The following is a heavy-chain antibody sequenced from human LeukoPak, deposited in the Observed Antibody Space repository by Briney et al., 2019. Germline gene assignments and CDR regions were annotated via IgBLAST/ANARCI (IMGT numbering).Heavy chain of an antibody. CDR2: ISATGITK. CDR1: GFSFSNFA. D-gene: IGHD2-15*01. J-gene: IGHJ4*02. Sequence: GGSLRLSCAASGFSFSNFAMSWVRQAPGKGLEWVAGISATGITKYYADSVRGRFTVSRDRPENTLFLQMNGLSVDDTAVYYCAKDRSCSGSTCHSIYFDSWGQGTLVAVSS. CDR3: AKDRSCSGSTCHSIYFDS. V-gene: IGHV3-23*01.